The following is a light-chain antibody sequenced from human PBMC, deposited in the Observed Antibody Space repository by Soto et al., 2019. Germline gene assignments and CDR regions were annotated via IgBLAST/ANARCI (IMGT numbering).Light chain of an antibody. V-gene: IGKV3-11*01. Sequence: EIVLTQSPATLSLSPGERATLSCRASQSVSSYLAWYQQNPGQAPRLLIYDASNRATGIPARFSGSGSGTDFTLTISSLEPEDLAVYYCQQRSNWPTFGHGTKVDIK. CDR2: DAS. J-gene: IGKJ3*01. CDR3: QQRSNWPT. CDR1: QSVSSY.